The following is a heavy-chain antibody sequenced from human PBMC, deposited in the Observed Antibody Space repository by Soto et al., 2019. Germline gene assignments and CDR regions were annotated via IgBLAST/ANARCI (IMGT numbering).Heavy chain of an antibody. Sequence: SETLCVRCTVSGESVGSSKYYWGWIRQRPEKGLEWIGSIYYSGNTFHNPSLKSRVTISVDTSKTQFSLKLSSVTAADTAVYYCASVHGDYYYAMDVRAQGTNDTVSS. CDR3: ASVHGDYYYAMDV. V-gene: IGHV4-39*07. D-gene: IGHD3-10*02. J-gene: IGHJ6*02. CDR2: IYYSGNT. CDR1: GESVGSSKYY.